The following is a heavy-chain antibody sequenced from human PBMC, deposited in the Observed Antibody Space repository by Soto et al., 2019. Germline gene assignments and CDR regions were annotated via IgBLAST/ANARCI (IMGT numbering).Heavy chain of an antibody. CDR2: MNPKTGNI. V-gene: IGHV1-3*01. CDR1: GYTFVDYA. D-gene: IGHD3-22*01. Sequence: QVRRVQSGAEVKRPGASVKVSCRASGYTFVDYALHWVRQAPGQGLEWVGWMNPKTGNIKSSHKFEDRVSITRDTATSTAYMELSGLRSEDTAVYFCTREAVVAETWFDPWGQGTLVTVSS. CDR3: TREAVVAETWFDP. J-gene: IGHJ5*02.